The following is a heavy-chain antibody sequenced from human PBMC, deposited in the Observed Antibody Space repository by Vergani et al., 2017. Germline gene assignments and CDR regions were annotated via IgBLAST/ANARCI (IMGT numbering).Heavy chain of an antibody. CDR3: AXVGIAAAQDYYYYGMDV. CDR1: GFTFSSYW. V-gene: IGHV3-7*02. CDR2: IKQDGSEK. D-gene: IGHD6-13*01. Sequence: EVQLVESGGGLVQPGGSLRLSCAASGFTFSSYWMSWVRQAPGKGLEWVANIKQDGSEKYYVDSVKGRFTISRDNAKNSLYLQMNSLRAEDTAVYYCAXVGIAAAQDYYYYGMDVWGQGTTVTVSS. J-gene: IGHJ6*02.